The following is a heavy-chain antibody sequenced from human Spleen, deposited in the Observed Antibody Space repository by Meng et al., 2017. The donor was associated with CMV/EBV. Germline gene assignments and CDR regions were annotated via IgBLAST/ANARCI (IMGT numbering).Heavy chain of an antibody. J-gene: IGHJ4*02. CDR2: IGAYTSNV. Sequence: ASVKVSCKASGYTFRSYGVTWVRQARGQGLEWLGWIGAYTSNVRTSQKFQGRLTMTTDTSTNTAYMELSSLRSEDTAVYYCASQGGYCSSTSCYTPGDYWGQGTLVTVSS. D-gene: IGHD2-2*02. CDR3: ASQGGYCSSTSCYTPGDY. V-gene: IGHV1-18*04. CDR1: GYTFRSYG.